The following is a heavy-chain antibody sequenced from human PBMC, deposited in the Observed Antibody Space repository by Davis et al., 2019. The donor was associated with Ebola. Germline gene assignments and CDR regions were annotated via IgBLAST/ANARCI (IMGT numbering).Heavy chain of an antibody. V-gene: IGHV5-51*01. J-gene: IGHJ4*02. CDR2: IYPGDSDT. CDR3: AILITRVRGVIGEIDY. Sequence: GGSLRLSCKGSGYSFTSYWIGWVRQMHGKGLEWKGTIYPGDSDTRYSPSFQGQVTISADKSISTAYLQWSSLKASDTAMYYCAILITRVRGVIGEIDYWGQGTLVTVSS. CDR1: GYSFTSYW. D-gene: IGHD3-10*01.